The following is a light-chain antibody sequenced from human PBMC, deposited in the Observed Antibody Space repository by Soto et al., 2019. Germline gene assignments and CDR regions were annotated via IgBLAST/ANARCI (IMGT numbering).Light chain of an antibody. V-gene: IGKV1-5*01. CDR2: DSS. Sequence: MTQSPATLSVSPGERATLSCRASQSISKWLAWYQQKPGKAPKLLIYDSSSLQSGVPSRFSGSGSGTEFTLTITSLQRDDFATYSCQQYDSYSWTFGQGTKVDIK. CDR1: QSISKW. J-gene: IGKJ1*01. CDR3: QQYDSYSWT.